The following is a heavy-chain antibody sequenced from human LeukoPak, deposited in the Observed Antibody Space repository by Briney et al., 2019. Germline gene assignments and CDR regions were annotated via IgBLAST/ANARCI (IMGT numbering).Heavy chain of an antibody. J-gene: IGHJ4*02. V-gene: IGHV3-23*01. CDR2: ISGSTGST. Sequence: PGGSLRLSCAASGFTFSNYAMNWVRQAPGKGLEWVSLISGSTGSTYYADSVKGRFSISRDNSKNTVYLQMNSLRVEDTAVYYCAKGPVSAKVGATTLDYWGQGTLVTVSS. CDR3: AKGPVSAKVGATTLDY. D-gene: IGHD1-26*01. CDR1: GFTFSNYA.